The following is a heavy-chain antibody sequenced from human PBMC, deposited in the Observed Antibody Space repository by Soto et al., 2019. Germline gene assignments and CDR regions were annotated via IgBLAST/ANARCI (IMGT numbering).Heavy chain of an antibody. J-gene: IGHJ4*02. V-gene: IGHV1-18*01. CDR3: ARDLPPVDN. CDR2: ISAYNGNT. CDR1: GYTFTSYF. Sequence: QVQLVQSGAEVKKPGASVKVSCKASGYTFTSYFISWVRQAPGQGLEWMGWISAYNGNTHYAQNLQGRVTMTTDTTTSTAYMELGSLKSDDTAEYYCARDLPPVDNWGQGTLVTVSS.